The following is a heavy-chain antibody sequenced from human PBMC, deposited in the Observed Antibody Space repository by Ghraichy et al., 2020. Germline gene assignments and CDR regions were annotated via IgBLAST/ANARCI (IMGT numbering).Heavy chain of an antibody. D-gene: IGHD5-18*01. CDR3: ARSSIAGHIQLWFPQLHGMDV. J-gene: IGHJ6*02. V-gene: IGHV4-59*08. CDR2: IYYSGST. Sequence: SETLSLTCTVSGGSISSYYWSWIRQPPGKGLEWIGYIYYSGSTNYNPSLKSRVTISVDTSKNQFSLKLSSVTAADTAVYYCARSSIAGHIQLWFPQLHGMDVWGQGTTVTVSS. CDR1: GGSISSYY.